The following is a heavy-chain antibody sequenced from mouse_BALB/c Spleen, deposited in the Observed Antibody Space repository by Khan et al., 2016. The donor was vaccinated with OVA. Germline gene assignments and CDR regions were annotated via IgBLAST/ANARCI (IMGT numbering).Heavy chain of an antibody. CDR2: IRLKSHNYAT. J-gene: IGHJ3*01. CDR1: GFTFSNYW. Sequence: EVKLEESGGGLVQPGGSMKLSCVASGFTFSNYWMNWVRQSPEKGLEWVAEIRLKSHNYATHYAESVKGRFTISRDDSKSSVHLTLNNVSAEDTGIYYCTAGFAYWGQGTLVTVSA. V-gene: IGHV6-6*02. CDR3: TAGFAY.